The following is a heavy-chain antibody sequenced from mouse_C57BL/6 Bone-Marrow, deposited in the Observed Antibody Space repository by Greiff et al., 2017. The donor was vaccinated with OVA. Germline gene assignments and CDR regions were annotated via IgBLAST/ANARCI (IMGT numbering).Heavy chain of an antibody. Sequence: VQLQQSGAELVRPGASVKLSCTASGFNIKDDYMHWVKQRPEQGLEWIGWIDPENGDTEYASKFQGKATITADTSSNTAYLQLSSLTSEDTAVYYCTTWSYCGGYYFYYWGQGTTLTVSS. D-gene: IGHD2-1*01. CDR3: TTWSYCGGYYFYY. CDR1: GFNIKDDY. J-gene: IGHJ2*01. V-gene: IGHV14-4*01. CDR2: IDPENGDT.